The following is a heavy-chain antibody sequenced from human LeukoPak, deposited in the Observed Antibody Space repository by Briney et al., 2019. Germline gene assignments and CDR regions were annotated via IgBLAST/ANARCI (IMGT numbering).Heavy chain of an antibody. CDR1: GGSISSGGYY. Sequence: PSETLSLTCTVSGGSISSGGYYWSWIRQHPGKGLEWIGYIYYSGSTYYNPSLKSRVTISVDTSKNQFSLKLSSVTAADTAVYYCAREVRYSGYRGVFVYWGQGTLVTVSS. J-gene: IGHJ4*02. CDR3: AREVRYSGYRGVFVY. D-gene: IGHD5-12*01. CDR2: IYYSGST. V-gene: IGHV4-31*03.